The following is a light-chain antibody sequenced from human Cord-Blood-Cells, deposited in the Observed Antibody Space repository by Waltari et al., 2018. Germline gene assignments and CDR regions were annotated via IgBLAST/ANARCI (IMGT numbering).Light chain of an antibody. CDR2: KSS. J-gene: IGKJ1*01. CDR3: QQYNSYWT. V-gene: IGKV1-5*03. Sequence: DIQMTQSPSTLSASVGDRVTITCRASQSISSWLAWYQQKPGKAPKLLIYKSSSVESGVASMCSGSGSGTEFTLTISSLQPDDFATYYCQQYNSYWTFGQGTKVEIK. CDR1: QSISSW.